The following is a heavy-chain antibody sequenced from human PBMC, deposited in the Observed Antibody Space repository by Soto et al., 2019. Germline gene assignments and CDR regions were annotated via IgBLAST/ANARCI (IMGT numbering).Heavy chain of an antibody. CDR3: PTVCSSSRLSTFYYYSGLDV. Sequence: EGSLRLSCAASGFTFSSYAMTWVRQAPGKGLEWVSAISGSVGSTYSADSVKGRLTISRDNSKNTLYLQMNSLRPEATAVYYCPTVCSSSRLSTFYYYSGLDVWRQGPPVPVSS. CDR2: ISGSVGST. J-gene: IGHJ6*02. D-gene: IGHD6-13*01. V-gene: IGHV3-23*01. CDR1: GFTFSSYA.